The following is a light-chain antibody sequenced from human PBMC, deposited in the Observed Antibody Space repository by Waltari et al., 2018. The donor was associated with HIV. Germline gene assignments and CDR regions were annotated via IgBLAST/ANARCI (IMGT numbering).Light chain of an antibody. CDR1: QDISNN. CDR2: DAS. V-gene: IGKV1-33*01. Sequence: ITCQANQDISNNLNWYQQKPGKAPNLLIFDASNLQTGVQSRFSGSGSGTDFTFTISSLQPEDVATYFCQHYKNLPITFGQGTRLEIK. J-gene: IGKJ5*01. CDR3: QHYKNLPIT.